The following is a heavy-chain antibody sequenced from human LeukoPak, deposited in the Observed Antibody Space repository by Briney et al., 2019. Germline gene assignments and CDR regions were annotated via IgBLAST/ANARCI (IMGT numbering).Heavy chain of an antibody. Sequence: SETLSLTCAVYGESFSGYFWNWIRQPPGKGLEWIGEIHYSGSATYNPSLKSRVTISVDTSKNQFSLKMNSVTAADTAVYYCARGQWFRAFWSRGTPVTVSS. V-gene: IGHV4-34*01. CDR1: GESFSGYF. CDR3: ARGQWFRAF. D-gene: IGHD3-10*01. J-gene: IGHJ4*02. CDR2: IHYSGSA.